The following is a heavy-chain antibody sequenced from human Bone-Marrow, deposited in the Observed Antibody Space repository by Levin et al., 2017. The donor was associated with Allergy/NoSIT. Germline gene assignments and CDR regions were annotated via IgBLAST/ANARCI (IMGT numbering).Heavy chain of an antibody. D-gene: IGHD3-22*01. CDR2: IYYSVTT. V-gene: IGHV4-39*01. J-gene: IGHJ5*02. Sequence: SETLSLTCTVSGGSVSSSVYYWAWIRQPPGKGLEWIGSIYYSVTTHYNPSLKSRVTISVDTSTNRFSLRLKSVTAADTAVYYCARLEDSSGYYAGWFDPWGQGTLVTVSS. CDR1: GGSVSSSVYY. CDR3: ARLEDSSGYYAGWFDP.